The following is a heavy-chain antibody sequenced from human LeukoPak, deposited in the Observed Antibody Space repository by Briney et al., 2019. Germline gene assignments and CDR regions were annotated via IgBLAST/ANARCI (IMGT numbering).Heavy chain of an antibody. D-gene: IGHD6-19*01. V-gene: IGHV3-11*06. CDR3: ARGIGYSSGWYGPEYFQH. J-gene: IGHJ1*01. CDR1: GFTFSDYY. CDR2: ISSSSSYT. Sequence: GGSLRLSCAASGFTFSDYYMSWIRQAPGKGLEWVSYISSSSSYTNYADSVKGRFTISRDNAKNSLYLQMNSLRAEDTAVYYCARGIGYSSGWYGPEYFQHWGQGTLVTVSS.